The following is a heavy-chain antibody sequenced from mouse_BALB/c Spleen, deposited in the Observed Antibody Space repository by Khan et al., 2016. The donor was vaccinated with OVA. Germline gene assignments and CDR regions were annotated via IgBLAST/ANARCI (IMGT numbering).Heavy chain of an antibody. CDR1: GYSITSEYA. Sequence: DVKLQESGPGLVKPSQSLSLTCTVTGYSITSEYAWNWIRQFPGNKLEWMGYINYSGNTRFNPSLKSRTSITRDPSKNQCFLQLNSVTTEDTATYYCARKDYYDYDPFPYWGQGTLVTVSA. CDR3: ARKDYYDYDPFPY. J-gene: IGHJ3*01. V-gene: IGHV3-2*02. CDR2: INYSGNT. D-gene: IGHD2-4*01.